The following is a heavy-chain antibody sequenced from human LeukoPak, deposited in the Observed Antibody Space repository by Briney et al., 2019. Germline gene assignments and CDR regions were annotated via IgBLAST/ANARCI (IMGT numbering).Heavy chain of an antibody. D-gene: IGHD3-10*01. CDR3: ARYVTMVRGVIINYYYYYMDV. J-gene: IGHJ6*03. CDR1: GGSFSGYY. Sequence: SETLSLTCAVYGGSFSGYYWSWIRQPPGKGLEWIGEINHSGSTNYNPSLKSRVTISVDTSNNQFSLKLNSVTAADTAVYYCARYVTMVRGVIINYYYYYMDVWGKGTTVTISS. V-gene: IGHV4-34*01. CDR2: INHSGST.